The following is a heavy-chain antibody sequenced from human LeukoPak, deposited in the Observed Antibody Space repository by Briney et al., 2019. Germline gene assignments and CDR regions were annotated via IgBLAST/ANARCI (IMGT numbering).Heavy chain of an antibody. CDR3: ARHSYYGSGSTLYYFVY. Sequence: SETLSLTCTVSGGSISSYYWSWIRQPPGKGLEWIGYIYYSGSTNYNPSLKSRVTISVDTSKNQFSLKLSSVTAADTAVYYCARHSYYGSGSTLYYFVYWGQGTLVTVSS. D-gene: IGHD3-10*01. J-gene: IGHJ4*02. CDR1: GGSISSYY. CDR2: IYYSGST. V-gene: IGHV4-59*08.